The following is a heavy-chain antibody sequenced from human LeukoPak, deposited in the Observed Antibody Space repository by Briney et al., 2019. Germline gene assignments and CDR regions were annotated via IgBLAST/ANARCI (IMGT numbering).Heavy chain of an antibody. Sequence: TPSETLSLTCTVSRASISDNYWSWSRQPAGKALEWIGRTYTSGDTNYNPSPKSRASVSVDTSKNQFYLSLRYVTAADTAVYYCTIGGASGSLAHWGPGTLVTVSS. CDR1: RASISDNY. CDR3: TIGGASGSLAH. D-gene: IGHD6-13*01. CDR2: TYTSGDT. V-gene: IGHV4-4*07. J-gene: IGHJ4*02.